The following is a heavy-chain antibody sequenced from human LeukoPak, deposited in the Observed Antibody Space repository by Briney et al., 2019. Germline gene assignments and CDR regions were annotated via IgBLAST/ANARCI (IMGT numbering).Heavy chain of an antibody. V-gene: IGHV4-39*07. CDR3: ARDWTRDSSGYNP. CDR1: GGSISSGGYY. D-gene: IGHD3-22*01. Sequence: SETLSLTCTVSGGSISSGGYYWSWIRQPPGKGLEWIGEINHSGSTNYNPSLKSRVTISVDTSKNQFSLKLSSVTAADTAVYYCARDWTRDSSGYNPWGQGTLVTVSS. CDR2: INHSGST. J-gene: IGHJ5*02.